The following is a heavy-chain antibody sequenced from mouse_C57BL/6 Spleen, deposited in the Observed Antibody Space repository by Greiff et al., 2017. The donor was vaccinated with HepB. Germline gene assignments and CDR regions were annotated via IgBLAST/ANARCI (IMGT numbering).Heavy chain of an antibody. CDR1: GYTFTDYY. CDR2: IYPGSGNT. J-gene: IGHJ1*03. CDR3: ARGDVYFDV. Sequence: VQLVESGAELVRPGASVKLSCKASGYTFTDYYINWVKQRPGQGLEWIARIYPGSGNTYYNEKFKGKATLTAEKSSSTAYMQLSSLTSEDSAVYFCARGDVYFDVWGTGTTVTVSS. D-gene: IGHD3-3*01. V-gene: IGHV1-76*01.